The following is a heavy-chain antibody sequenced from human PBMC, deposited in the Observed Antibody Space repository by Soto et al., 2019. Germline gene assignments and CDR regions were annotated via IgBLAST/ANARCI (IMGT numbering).Heavy chain of an antibody. J-gene: IGHJ4*01. Sequence: SETLSLTCTVSGGSFSSGSYCWSWIRQHPGKGLEWIGYIYYSGSTYYNPSLKSRVTMSVDTSKNQFSLKLSSVTAADTAVYYCARKGDSSTWSFDYWGQGTLVTVSS. CDR3: ARKGDSSTWSFDY. D-gene: IGHD6-13*01. CDR2: IYYSGST. V-gene: IGHV4-39*01. CDR1: GGSFSSGSYC.